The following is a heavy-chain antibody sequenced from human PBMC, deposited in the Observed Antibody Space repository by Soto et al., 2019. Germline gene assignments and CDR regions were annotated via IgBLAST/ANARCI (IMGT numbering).Heavy chain of an antibody. Sequence: SETLSLTCTVSGGSISSYYWSWIRQPPGKGLEWIGYIYYTGSTNYNPSLKSRVTMSVDTSKKQFSLKLSSVTAADTAVYYCARQRGNYFDYWGQGTLVTVSS. D-gene: IGHD3-10*01. CDR3: ARQRGNYFDY. V-gene: IGHV4-59*01. CDR1: GGSISSYY. CDR2: IYYTGST. J-gene: IGHJ4*02.